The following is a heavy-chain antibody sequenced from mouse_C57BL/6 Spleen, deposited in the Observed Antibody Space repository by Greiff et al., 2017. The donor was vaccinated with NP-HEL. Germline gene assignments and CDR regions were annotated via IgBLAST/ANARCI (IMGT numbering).Heavy chain of an antibody. V-gene: IGHV1-52*01. CDR3: ARSREYDMGYFDY. CDR1: GYTFTSYW. CDR2: IDPSDSDT. Sequence: QVQLQQPGAELVRPGSSVKLSCKASGYTFTSYWMHWVKQRPIQGLEWIGNIDPSDSDTHYNQKFKDKATLTVDKSSSTAYMQLSSLTSEDSAVYYWARSREYDMGYFDYGGQGTTLTVAS. J-gene: IGHJ2*01. D-gene: IGHD2-12*01.